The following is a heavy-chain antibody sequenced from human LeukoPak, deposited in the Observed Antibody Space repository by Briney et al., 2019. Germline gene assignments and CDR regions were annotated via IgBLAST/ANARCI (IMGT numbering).Heavy chain of an antibody. CDR3: ASLGYCSGGSCPHPDDAFDI. D-gene: IGHD2-15*01. J-gene: IGHJ3*02. CDR2: INHSGST. CDR1: GGSFSGYY. V-gene: IGHV4-34*01. Sequence: SETLSLTCAVYGGSFSGYYWSWIRQPPGKGLEWIGEINHSGSTNYNPSLKSRATISVDTSKNQFSLKLSSVTAADTAVYYCASLGYCSGGSCPHPDDAFDIWGQGTMVTVSS.